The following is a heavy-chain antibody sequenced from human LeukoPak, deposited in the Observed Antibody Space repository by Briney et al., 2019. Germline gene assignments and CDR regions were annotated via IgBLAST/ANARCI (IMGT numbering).Heavy chain of an antibody. V-gene: IGHV3-23*01. D-gene: IGHD6-13*01. J-gene: IGHJ6*03. CDR3: AKPLYSSSFHYYMDV. CDR2: ISGSGGST. CDR1: GFTFSSYA. Sequence: PGGSLRLSCAASGFTFSSYAMSWVRQAPGKGLERVSAISGSGGSTYYADSVKGRFTISRDNSKNTLYLQMNSLRAEDTAVYYCAKPLYSSSFHYYMDVWGKGTTVTVSS.